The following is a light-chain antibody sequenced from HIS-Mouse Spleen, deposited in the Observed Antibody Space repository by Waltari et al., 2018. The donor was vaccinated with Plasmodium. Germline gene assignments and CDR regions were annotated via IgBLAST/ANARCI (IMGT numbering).Light chain of an antibody. Sequence: EIAMTQSPATLSVSPGERATLPCRASQSVSSNLAWDQQKPGQAPRLLIYGASTRATGIPARFSGSGSGTEFTLTISSLQSEDFAVYYCQQYNNWSFTFGPGTKVDIK. CDR3: QQYNNWSFT. J-gene: IGKJ3*01. CDR1: QSVSSN. V-gene: IGKV3-15*01. CDR2: GAS.